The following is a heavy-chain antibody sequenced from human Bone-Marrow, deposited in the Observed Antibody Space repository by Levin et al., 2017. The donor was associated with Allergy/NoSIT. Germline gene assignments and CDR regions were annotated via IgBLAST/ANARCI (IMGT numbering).Heavy chain of an antibody. J-gene: IGHJ6*02. CDR3: ARVPARVTRHYLGMDV. D-gene: IGHD4-17*01. V-gene: IGHV5-51*01. CDR1: GYRFTSYW. Sequence: GGSLRLSCKGSGYRFTSYWIAWVRQMPGKGLEWMGIIYPGDSDTRYSPSFEGQVTISADKSTSTAHLQWRSLKASDTAMYYCARVPARVTRHYLGMDVWGHGTTVTVSS. CDR2: IYPGDSDT.